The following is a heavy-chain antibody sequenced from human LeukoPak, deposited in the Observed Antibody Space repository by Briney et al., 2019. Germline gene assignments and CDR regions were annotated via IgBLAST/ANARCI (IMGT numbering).Heavy chain of an antibody. CDR1: GYTFTSYD. J-gene: IGHJ4*02. D-gene: IGHD2-21*02. CDR3: ARGRGRTYCGGDCYPDY. Sequence: ASVKVSCKASGYTFTSYDINWVRQATGQGLEWMGWMNPNSGNTGYAQKFQGRVTMTRNTSISTAYMELSSLRSEDTAVYYCARGRGRTYCGGDCYPDYWGQGTLVTVSS. V-gene: IGHV1-8*01. CDR2: MNPNSGNT.